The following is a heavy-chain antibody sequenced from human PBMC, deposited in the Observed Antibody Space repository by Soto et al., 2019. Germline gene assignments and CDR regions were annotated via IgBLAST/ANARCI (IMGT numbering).Heavy chain of an antibody. CDR1: GFAFNNYG. V-gene: IGHV3-21*01. CDR3: AREDSIIIPAVSDF. CDR2: ISKSDYT. D-gene: IGHD2-2*01. Sequence: LRLSCTVSGFAFNNYGINWVRQAPGKGLEWVSSISKSDYTYYSDSVTGRFTISRDNAKNSVSLQMNTLRVEDTAVYYCAREDSIIIPAVSDFWGQGTLVTVSS. J-gene: IGHJ4*02.